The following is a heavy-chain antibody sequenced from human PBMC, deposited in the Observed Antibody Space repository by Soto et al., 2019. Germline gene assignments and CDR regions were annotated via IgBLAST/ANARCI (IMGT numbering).Heavy chain of an antibody. CDR3: ARESAGSGKNNWFDP. V-gene: IGHV4-59*02. CDR1: GGSVSSHY. CDR2: IHYSGGT. Sequence: SEILSLTCTVYGGSVSSHYCIWIRHPPGKGLEWIGFIHYSGGTKYNPSLESRVTMSVDTSQNQLSLRLNSVTAADTAVYYCARESAGSGKNNWFDPWGLGTLVTVSS. D-gene: IGHD3-10*01. J-gene: IGHJ5*02.